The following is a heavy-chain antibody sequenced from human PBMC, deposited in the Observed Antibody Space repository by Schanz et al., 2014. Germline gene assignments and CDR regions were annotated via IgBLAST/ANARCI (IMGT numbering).Heavy chain of an antibody. CDR1: GYSITSGYY. V-gene: IGHV4-38-2*02. CDR3: ARSPLGYSASGIDPFDI. CDR2: IYHSGST. J-gene: IGHJ3*02. Sequence: QVQLQESGPGLVKASETLSLTCTVFGYSITSGYYWAWIRQPPGKGLEWIGNIYHSGSTNNNPSLKSRVSMSVDTSKKKFSLRFSSVTAADTAVYYCARSPLGYSASGIDPFDIWGQGTMVTVSS. D-gene: IGHD4-4*01.